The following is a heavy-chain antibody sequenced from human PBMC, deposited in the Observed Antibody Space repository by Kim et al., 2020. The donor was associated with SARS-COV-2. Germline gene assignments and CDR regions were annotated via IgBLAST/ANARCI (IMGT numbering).Heavy chain of an antibody. CDR3: ARLMTHIVVATPPGWFDP. CDR2: IYYSGST. Sequence: SETLSLTCTVSGGSISSYYWSWIRQPPGKGLEWIGYIYYSGSTNYNPSLKSRVTISVDTSKNQFSLKLSSVTAADTAVYYCARLMTHIVVATPPGWFDPWGQGTLVTVSS. J-gene: IGHJ5*02. V-gene: IGHV4-59*08. D-gene: IGHD2-21*02. CDR1: GGSISSYY.